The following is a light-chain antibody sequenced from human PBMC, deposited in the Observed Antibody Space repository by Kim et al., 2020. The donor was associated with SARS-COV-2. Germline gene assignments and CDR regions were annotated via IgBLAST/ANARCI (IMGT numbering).Light chain of an antibody. CDR2: AAS. Sequence: ASVGDRVTITCQTSQNINRHFNWYHQKPGRAPKLLIYAASTLQGGVPSRFSGSGSETDFTLTISSLQPEDFATYFCQQTYITPFTFGPGTKVDIK. J-gene: IGKJ3*01. V-gene: IGKV1-39*01. CDR1: QNINRH. CDR3: QQTYITPFT.